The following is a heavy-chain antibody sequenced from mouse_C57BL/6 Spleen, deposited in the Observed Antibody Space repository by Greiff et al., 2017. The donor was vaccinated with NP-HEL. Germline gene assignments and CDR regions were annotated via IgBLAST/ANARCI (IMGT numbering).Heavy chain of an antibody. CDR3: ARTSITTVDYYAMDY. D-gene: IGHD1-1*01. Sequence: ESGPGLVKPSQSLSLTCSVTGYSITSGYYWNWIRQFPGNKLEWMGYISYDGSNNYNPSLKNRISITRDTSKNQFFLTLNSVPTEDTATYYCARTSITTVDYYAMDYWGQGTSVTVSS. J-gene: IGHJ4*01. CDR2: ISYDGSN. CDR1: GYSITSGYY. V-gene: IGHV3-6*01.